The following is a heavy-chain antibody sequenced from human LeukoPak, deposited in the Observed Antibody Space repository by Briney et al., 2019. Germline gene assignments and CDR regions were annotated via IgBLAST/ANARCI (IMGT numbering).Heavy chain of an antibody. Sequence: SETLSLTCTVSGGSISSYYWSWIRQPAGKGLEWIGRIYTSGSTNYNPSLKSRVTMSVDTSKNQFSLKLSSVTAADTAVYYCARSQTPPPYSSGWYRKYNWFDPWGQGTLVTVSS. D-gene: IGHD6-19*01. J-gene: IGHJ5*02. CDR1: GGSISSYY. CDR3: ARSQTPPPYSSGWYRKYNWFDP. V-gene: IGHV4-4*07. CDR2: IYTSGST.